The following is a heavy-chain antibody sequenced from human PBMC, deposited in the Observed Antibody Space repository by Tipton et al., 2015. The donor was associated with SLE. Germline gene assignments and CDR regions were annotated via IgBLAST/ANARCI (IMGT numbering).Heavy chain of an antibody. CDR1: GGSVSSVGYY. D-gene: IGHD5-12*01. J-gene: IGHJ4*02. Sequence: TLSLTCTVSGGSVSSVGYYWSWIRLQPGKGLEWIGYIYYIGSGSTSYNPSLKSRLTISVDTSKNQFSLKLSSGTAADTAVYYCARDRSRGYGSFDDWGQGTLVTVSS. CDR2: IYYIGSGST. V-gene: IGHV4-31*03. CDR3: ARDRSRGYGSFDD.